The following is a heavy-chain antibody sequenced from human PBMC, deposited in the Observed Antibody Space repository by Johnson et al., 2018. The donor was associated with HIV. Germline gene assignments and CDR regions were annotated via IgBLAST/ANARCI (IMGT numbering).Heavy chain of an antibody. CDR3: AKVVSLDARITMKVVAEPFQGVFDI. Sequence: VQLVESGGGLVQPGGSLRLSCAASGFTFSSYAMSWVRQAPGKGLEWVSGISGSGGRTYYADFVKGRVTISRDNSKNTLFLQMNSLRAEDTAVYYCAKVVSLDARITMKVVAEPFQGVFDIWGQGTMVTVSS. V-gene: IGHV3-23*04. J-gene: IGHJ3*02. CDR1: GFTFSSYA. CDR2: ISGSGGRT. D-gene: IGHD3-22*01.